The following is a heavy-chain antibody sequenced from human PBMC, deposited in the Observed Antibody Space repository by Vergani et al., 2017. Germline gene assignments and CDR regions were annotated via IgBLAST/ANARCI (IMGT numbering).Heavy chain of an antibody. CDR1: GYTFTGYY. CDR2: INPNRGGT. V-gene: IGHV1-2*02. CDR3: AREGRDIVVVVAAIYGMDV. D-gene: IGHD2-15*01. Sequence: QVQLVQSGAEVKKPGASVKVSCKASGYTFTGYYMHWVRQALGQGLEWMGWINPNRGGTNYAQKFQGRVTMTRDTSISTAYMELSRLRSDDTAVYYCAREGRDIVVVVAAIYGMDVWGQGTTVTVTS. J-gene: IGHJ6*02.